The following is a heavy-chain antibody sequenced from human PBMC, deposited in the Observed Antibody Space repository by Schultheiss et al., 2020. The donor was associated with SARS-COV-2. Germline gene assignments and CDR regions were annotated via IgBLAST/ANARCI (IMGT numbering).Heavy chain of an antibody. CDR1: GYTFTGYY. V-gene: IGHV1-8*02. J-gene: IGHJ5*02. CDR3: ARARTYSSSSSWFDP. CDR2: ISAYNGNT. D-gene: IGHD6-6*01. Sequence: ASVKVSCKDSGYTFTGYYMHWVRQATGQGLEWMGWISAYNGNTNYAQKLQGRVTMTRNTSISTAYMELSSLRSEDTAVYYCARARTYSSSSSWFDPWGQGALVTVSS.